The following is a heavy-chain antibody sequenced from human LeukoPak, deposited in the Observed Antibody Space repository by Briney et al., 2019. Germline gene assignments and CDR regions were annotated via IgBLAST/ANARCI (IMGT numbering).Heavy chain of an antibody. Sequence: SGGSLRLSCEASGFTFSSYGMSWVRQAPGKGLEWVSVISGSGGRTDYADSVKGRFTISRDNSKDTLYLQMNSLRVEDTAVYYCAKDGGYSSSHFDYWGQGTLVTVSS. CDR3: AKDGGYSSSHFDY. D-gene: IGHD6-13*01. CDR2: ISGSGGRT. CDR1: GFTFSSYG. V-gene: IGHV3-23*01. J-gene: IGHJ4*02.